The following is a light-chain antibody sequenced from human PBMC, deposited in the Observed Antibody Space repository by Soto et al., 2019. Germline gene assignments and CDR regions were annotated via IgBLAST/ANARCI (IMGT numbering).Light chain of an antibody. CDR2: EVS. CDR3: SSYTSSNTLPRV. Sequence: QSALTQPASVSGSPGQSITISCTGTSSDVGGYNYVSWYQQHPGKAPKLMIYEVSDRPSGVSNRFSGSKSGNTASLTISGLQAEDGADYYCSSYTSSNTLPRVFGAGTKVTVL. CDR1: SSDVGGYNY. J-gene: IGLJ1*01. V-gene: IGLV2-14*01.